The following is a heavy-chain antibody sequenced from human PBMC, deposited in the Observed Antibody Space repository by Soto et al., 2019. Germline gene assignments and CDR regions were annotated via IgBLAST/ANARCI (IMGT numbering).Heavy chain of an antibody. V-gene: IGHV1-18*01. CDR2: ISAYNGFT. D-gene: IGHD3-16*01. CDR3: ARDERACCDDYTCESHFAS. Sequence: QVRLVQSGPEMKRPGASVKVSCQPSGYRFNSDGISCVRQAPGQGLEWMGFISAYNGFTAFAPNLKGRLALTADTLTNTASMERSNLRSADTAMYYCARDERACCDDYTCESHFASGGQGAAVAVS. CDR1: GYRFNSDG. J-gene: IGHJ4*02.